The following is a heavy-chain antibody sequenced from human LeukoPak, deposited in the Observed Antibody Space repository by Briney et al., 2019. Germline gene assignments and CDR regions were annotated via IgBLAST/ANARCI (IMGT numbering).Heavy chain of an antibody. D-gene: IGHD4-17*01. CDR2: MSAYNGNT. Sequence: ASVKVSCKASGYTFTSYGISWVRQAPGQGLEWMEWMSAYNGNTNYAQKLQGRVTMTTDTSTSTAYMELRSLRSDDTAVYYCARDRFRTVTVHYYYYYGMDVWGQGTTVTVSS. CDR3: ARDRFRTVTVHYYYYYGMDV. CDR1: GYTFTSYG. J-gene: IGHJ6*02. V-gene: IGHV1-18*01.